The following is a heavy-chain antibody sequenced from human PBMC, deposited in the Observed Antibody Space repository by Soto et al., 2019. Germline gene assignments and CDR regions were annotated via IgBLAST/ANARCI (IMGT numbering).Heavy chain of an antibody. V-gene: IGHV3-23*01. Sequence: EVQLLESGGGLVQPGGSLRLSCAASGSSFSSYAMNWVRQAPGKGLEWVSSSSGPGTITYYADSVKGRFTISRDNSKDTLYMQMNSLRVEYTAVYYCAKGGFWVHYGMDVWGQGTTVTVSS. D-gene: IGHD3-16*01. CDR1: GSSFSSYA. CDR2: SSGPGTIT. CDR3: AKGGFWVHYGMDV. J-gene: IGHJ6*02.